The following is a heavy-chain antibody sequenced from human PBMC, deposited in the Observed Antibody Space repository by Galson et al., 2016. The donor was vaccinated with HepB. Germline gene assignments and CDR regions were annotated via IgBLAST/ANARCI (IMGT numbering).Heavy chain of an antibody. CDR1: GFTFSTFA. J-gene: IGHJ6*02. D-gene: IGHD3-3*01. V-gene: IGHV3-23*01. CDR2: INGGGGKT. CDR3: ATEYVLRSLESSSYYFYGLDV. Sequence: SLRLSCAASGFTFSTFAMTWVRQAPGTGLEWASTINGGGGKTHHADSVKGRFTISRDNSKNTLYLEMNNLRAEDTAIYYCATEYVLRSLESSSYYFYGLDVWGQGTTVTVSS.